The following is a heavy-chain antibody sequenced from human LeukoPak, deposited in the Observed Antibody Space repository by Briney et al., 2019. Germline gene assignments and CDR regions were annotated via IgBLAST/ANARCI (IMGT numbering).Heavy chain of an antibody. CDR1: GFTFRSYG. Sequence: GGSLRLSCVASGFTFRSYGIHWVRQAPGKGPEWVAVIWSDGSTKFYADSVKGRFTISRDDSKNTLSLQMNILGADDTGVYYCARGRDEYSSSPHESWGQGTLVTVSS. CDR3: ARGRDEYSSSPHES. CDR2: IWSDGSTK. V-gene: IGHV3-33*01. J-gene: IGHJ4*02. D-gene: IGHD6-6*01.